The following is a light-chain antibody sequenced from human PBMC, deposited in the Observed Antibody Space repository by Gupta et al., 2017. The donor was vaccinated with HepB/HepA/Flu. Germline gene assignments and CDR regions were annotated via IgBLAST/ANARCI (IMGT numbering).Light chain of an antibody. J-gene: IGLJ2*01. Sequence: ASVSGSPGQSITISCTATTNDVGGYNYVSWYQQHPGKAPKLLIYDVSNQPSGVSNRFSGSKSGNTASLTISGLQAEDEADYYCSSFTYTTTLVVFGGGTKVTVL. CDR3: SSFTYTTTLVV. CDR1: TNDVGGYNY. CDR2: DVS. V-gene: IGLV2-14*01.